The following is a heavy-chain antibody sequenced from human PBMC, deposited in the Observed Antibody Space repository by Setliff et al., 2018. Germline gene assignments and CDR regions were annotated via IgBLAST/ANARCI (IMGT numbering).Heavy chain of an antibody. J-gene: IGHJ6*03. Sequence: SETLSLTCSVSGGSISSSTSYWGWVRQPPGKGLEWIGSFYYSDSTYYNPSLRSRVSISVDMSKNQLSLNLTSVTAADTAVYYCARMSGFLYMDVWGKGTTVTVSS. CDR3: ARMSGFLYMDV. V-gene: IGHV4-39*01. CDR1: GGSISSSTSY. CDR2: FYYSDST. D-gene: IGHD3-3*01.